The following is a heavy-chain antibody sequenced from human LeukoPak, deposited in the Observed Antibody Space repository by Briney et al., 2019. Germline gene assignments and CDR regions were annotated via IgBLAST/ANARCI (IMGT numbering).Heavy chain of an antibody. V-gene: IGHV6-1*01. CDR3: AAAAAGGYYYYYGMDV. J-gene: IGHJ6*02. CDR1: GDSVSSNSAA. Sequence: SQTLSLTCAISGDSVSSNSAAWNWIRQSPSRGLEWLGRTYYRSKWYNDYAVSVKSRITINPDTSKNQFSLQPNSVTPEDTAVYYCAAAAAGGYYYYYGMDVWGQGTTVTVSS. D-gene: IGHD6-13*01. CDR2: TYYRSKWYN.